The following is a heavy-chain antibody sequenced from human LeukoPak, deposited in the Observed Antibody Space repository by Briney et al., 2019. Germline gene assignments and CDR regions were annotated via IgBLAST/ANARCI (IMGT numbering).Heavy chain of an antibody. CDR3: AKPVHGSGSPDY. Sequence: PGGSLRLSCAASGFPFYVYTMSWVRQAPGKGLEWVSGISNSGDTTYYADSVEGRFTISRDNSKKTLYLQMNSLRAEDTAVYYCAKPVHGSGSPDYWGQGTLVTVSS. CDR1: GFPFYVYT. V-gene: IGHV3-23*01. CDR2: ISNSGDTT. D-gene: IGHD3-10*01. J-gene: IGHJ4*02.